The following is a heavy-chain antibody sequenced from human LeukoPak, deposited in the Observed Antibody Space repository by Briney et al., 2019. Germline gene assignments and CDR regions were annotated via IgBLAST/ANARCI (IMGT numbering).Heavy chain of an antibody. V-gene: IGHV4-4*02. CDR1: GGSISSSNW. J-gene: IGHJ6*02. Sequence: SGTLSLTCAVSGGSISSSNWWSWVRQPPGKGLEWIGEIYHSGSTNYNPSLKSRVTISVDKSKNQFSLKLSSVTAADTAVYYCARGPRRYSSGWFYYYGMDVWGQGTTVTVSS. CDR2: IYHSGST. D-gene: IGHD6-19*01. CDR3: ARGPRRYSSGWFYYYGMDV.